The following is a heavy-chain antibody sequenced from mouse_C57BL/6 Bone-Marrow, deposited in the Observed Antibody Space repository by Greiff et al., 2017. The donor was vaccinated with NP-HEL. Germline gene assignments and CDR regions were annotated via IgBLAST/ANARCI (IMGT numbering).Heavy chain of an antibody. Sequence: QVQLQQSGAELARPGASVKLSCKASGYTFTSYGISWVKQSTGQGLEWIGEIYPRSGNTYYNEKFKGKATLTADKSSSTAYMELRSLTSEDSAVYFCAIGGWDVGDYWGQGTSVTVSS. CDR3: AIGGWDVGDY. D-gene: IGHD4-1*01. CDR2: IYPRSGNT. CDR1: GYTFTSYG. V-gene: IGHV1-81*01. J-gene: IGHJ4*01.